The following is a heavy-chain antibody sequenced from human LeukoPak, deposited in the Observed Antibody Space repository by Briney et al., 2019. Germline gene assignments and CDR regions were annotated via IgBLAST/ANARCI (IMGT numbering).Heavy chain of an antibody. CDR3: ARRPYSGSPDWFDP. Sequence: GESLKISCEVSGHRFTNHWIGWVRQMPGKGLGWMGIINLGDSDTKYSPSFQGQVTISLDKSISTAYLQWRSLKASDTAMYYCARRPYSGSPDWFDPWGQGTLATVSS. CDR2: INLGDSDT. D-gene: IGHD1-26*01. J-gene: IGHJ5*02. V-gene: IGHV5-51*01. CDR1: GHRFTNHW.